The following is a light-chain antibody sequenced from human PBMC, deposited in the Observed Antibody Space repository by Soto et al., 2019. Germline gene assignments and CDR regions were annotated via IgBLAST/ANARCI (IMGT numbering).Light chain of an antibody. V-gene: IGKV3-11*01. Sequence: EIVLTQSPATLSLSPGERATLSCRAGQSVSTFLAWYQQKPGQAPRLLIYDASQRATGIPIRFSGSGSGTDFTLTISSLEPEDFAVYYCQQRINWPLTFGGGTKVEIK. CDR3: QQRINWPLT. J-gene: IGKJ4*01. CDR2: DAS. CDR1: QSVSTF.